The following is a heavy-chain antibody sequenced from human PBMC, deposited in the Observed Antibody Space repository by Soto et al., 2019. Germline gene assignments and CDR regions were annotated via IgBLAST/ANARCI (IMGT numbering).Heavy chain of an antibody. J-gene: IGHJ4*02. CDR2: MYYSGSP. CDR1: GGSISSFY. D-gene: IGHD2-15*01. V-gene: IGHV4-59*12. Sequence: SETLSLTCTVSGGSISSFYWSWIRQPPGKGLEWIGYMYYSGSPNYNPSLKSRVTISVDRSKNQFSLKLSSVTAADTAVYYCARGQVVAAQHWGQGTLVTVSS. CDR3: ARGQVVAAQH.